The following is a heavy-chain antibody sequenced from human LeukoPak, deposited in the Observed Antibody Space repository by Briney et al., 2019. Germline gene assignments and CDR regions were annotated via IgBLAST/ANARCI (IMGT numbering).Heavy chain of an antibody. V-gene: IGHV4-59*01. CDR2: IYYSGST. Sequence: SETLSLTCTVSGGSISSYYWSWIRQPPGKGLEWIGYIYYSGSTSYNPSLKSRVTISVDTSKNQFSLRLSSVTAADTAVYYCARLSGWAFDYWGQGTLVSVPS. D-gene: IGHD6-19*01. CDR3: ARLSGWAFDY. CDR1: GGSISSYY. J-gene: IGHJ4*02.